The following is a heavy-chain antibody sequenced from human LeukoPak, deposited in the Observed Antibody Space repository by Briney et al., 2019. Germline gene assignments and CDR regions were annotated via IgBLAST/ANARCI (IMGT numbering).Heavy chain of an antibody. CDR3: ARVRRSGYYYYYGMDV. CDR1: GGSFSGYY. Sequence: PSETLSLTCAVYGGSFSGYYWSWIRQPPGKGLEWIGEINHSGRTNYNPSLKSRVTISVDTSKNQFSLKLSSVTAADTAVYYCARVRRSGYYYYYGMDVWGQGTTVTVSS. V-gene: IGHV4-34*01. CDR2: INHSGRT. D-gene: IGHD2-15*01. J-gene: IGHJ6*02.